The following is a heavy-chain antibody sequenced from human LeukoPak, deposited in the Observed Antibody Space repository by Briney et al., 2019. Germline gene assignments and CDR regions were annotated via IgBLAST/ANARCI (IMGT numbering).Heavy chain of an antibody. V-gene: IGHV3-9*03. CDR3: TRSTGWYNYFDY. J-gene: IGHJ4*02. CDR2: ITWNSGSI. Sequence: PGGSLRLSCATSGFTFDNYAMRWVRQAPGKGLEWVSGITWNSGSIAYADSVKGRFTISRDNAKNCLYLQMNSLTADDVAFYYCTRSTGWYNYFDYWGQGALVTVSS. D-gene: IGHD6-19*01. CDR1: GFTFDNYA.